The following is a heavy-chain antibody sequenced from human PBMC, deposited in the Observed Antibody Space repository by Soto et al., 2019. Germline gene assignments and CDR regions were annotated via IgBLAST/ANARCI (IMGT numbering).Heavy chain of an antibody. J-gene: IGHJ3*02. CDR3: AREGQWLVVPAAISAFDI. D-gene: IGHD2-2*01. CDR1: GGSISSSNW. Sequence: SETLSLTCAVSGGSISSSNWWIWVRQPPGKGLEWIGEIYHSGSTNYNPSLKSRVTISVDKSKNQFSLKLSSVTAADTAVYYCAREGQWLVVPAAISAFDIWGQGTMVTVSS. V-gene: IGHV4-4*02. CDR2: IYHSGST.